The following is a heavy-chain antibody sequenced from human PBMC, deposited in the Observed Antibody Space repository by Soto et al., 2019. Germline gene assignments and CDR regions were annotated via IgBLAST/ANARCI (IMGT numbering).Heavy chain of an antibody. CDR2: MNPNSGNT. V-gene: IGHV1-8*01. J-gene: IGHJ6*02. Sequence: ASVKVSCKASGYTFTSYDINWVRQATGQGLEWMGWMNPNSGNTGYAQKFQGRVTMTRNTSISTAYMELSSLRSEDTAVYYCAKEGSGSYYYYYGMDVWCQGTTVTVSS. D-gene: IGHD1-26*01. CDR3: AKEGSGSYYYYYGMDV. CDR1: GYTFTSYD.